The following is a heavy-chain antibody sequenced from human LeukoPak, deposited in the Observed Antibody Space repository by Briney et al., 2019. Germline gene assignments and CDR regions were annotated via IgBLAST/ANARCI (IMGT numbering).Heavy chain of an antibody. Sequence: SETLSLTCTVSGGSISSYNWSWIRQPPGKGLEWLVYTYYSGSTNYNPSLKRRVTISVDTSKNQFSLKLSSVTAADTAVYYCARTLWFRDDAFDIWGQGTMVTVSS. V-gene: IGHV4-59*01. D-gene: IGHD3-10*01. CDR3: ARTLWFRDDAFDI. CDR2: TYYSGST. J-gene: IGHJ3*02. CDR1: GGSISSYN.